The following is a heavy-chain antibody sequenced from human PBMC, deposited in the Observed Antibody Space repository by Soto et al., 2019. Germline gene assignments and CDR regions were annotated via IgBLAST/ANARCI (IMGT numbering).Heavy chain of an antibody. CDR1: GDSITSGTYY. CDR2: LDYRGRT. J-gene: IGHJ4*02. V-gene: IGHV4-39*01. CDR3: ARRFKYSVYLAYFDI. Sequence: QLQLQESGPGLVKPSETLSLTCTVSGDSITSGTYYWGWLRQPPGKGLEWIGSLDYRGRTYTNPSLNSRVAISVAKSKNQFSLRLSSVTAADTAFYYCARRFKYSVYLAYFDIWGQGTLVAVSS. D-gene: IGHD2-15*01.